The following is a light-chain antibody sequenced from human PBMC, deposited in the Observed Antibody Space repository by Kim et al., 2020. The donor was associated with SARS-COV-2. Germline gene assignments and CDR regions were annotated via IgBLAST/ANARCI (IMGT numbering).Light chain of an antibody. CDR2: KAS. CDR3: QQYESYLYS. V-gene: IGKV1-5*03. Sequence: DIQMTQSPSTLAASIGDRVTITCRASQSISNWLAWYQQKPGKAPKILIYKASNLESGVPSRFSGSGFGTEFTLTISGLQPDDIATYYCQQYESYLYSFGPGTKLEIK. J-gene: IGKJ2*01. CDR1: QSISNW.